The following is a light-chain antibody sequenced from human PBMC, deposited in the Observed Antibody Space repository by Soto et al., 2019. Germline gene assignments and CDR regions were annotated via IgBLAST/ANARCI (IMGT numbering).Light chain of an antibody. CDR2: DVD. CDR3: GAYTARTTLSWV. CDR1: SSDIGGYNH. J-gene: IGLJ3*02. Sequence: QSALTQPTSVSGSPGQSITISCTGVSSDIGGYNHVSWYQQHPGNVPRLIIYDVDNRPLGISNRFSGSQSGNTASLSISGLQAEDEADYYCGAYTARTTLSWVFGGGTKLTVL. V-gene: IGLV2-14*03.